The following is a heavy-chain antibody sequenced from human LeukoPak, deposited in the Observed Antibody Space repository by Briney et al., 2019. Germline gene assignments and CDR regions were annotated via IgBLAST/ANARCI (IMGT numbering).Heavy chain of an antibody. CDR3: AKDGGSGWLDP. Sequence: GGSLRLSCAASGFTFSSYGMHWVRQAPGKGLEWVAVIWYDGSNKYYADSVKGRFTISRDNSKNTLYLQMNSLRAGDTAVYYCAKDGGSGWLDPWGQGTLVTVSS. V-gene: IGHV3-33*06. J-gene: IGHJ5*02. CDR2: IWYDGSNK. D-gene: IGHD3-16*01. CDR1: GFTFSSYG.